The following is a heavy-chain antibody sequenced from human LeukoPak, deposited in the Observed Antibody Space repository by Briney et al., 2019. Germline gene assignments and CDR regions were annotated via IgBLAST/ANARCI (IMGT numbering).Heavy chain of an antibody. CDR1: GFTFSDYY. Sequence: GGSLRLSCAASGFTFSDYYMNWIRQAPGKGLEWVSSISRSGSTIHYADSVKGRFTISRDNAKNSLYLQMNSLRAEDTAVYFCAREDSSGSPLTSYFHFWGQGTLVTVSS. D-gene: IGHD1-26*01. J-gene: IGHJ4*02. CDR2: ISRSGSTI. CDR3: AREDSSGSPLTSYFHF. V-gene: IGHV3-11*01.